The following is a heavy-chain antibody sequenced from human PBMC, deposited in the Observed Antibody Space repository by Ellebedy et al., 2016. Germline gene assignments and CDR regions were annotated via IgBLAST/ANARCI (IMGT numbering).Heavy chain of an antibody. V-gene: IGHV3-33*01. D-gene: IGHD2-15*01. J-gene: IGHJ4*02. Sequence: GGSLRLSXTASGFTFRSYGMHWVRQAPGKGLEWVAVIWDDGSKRYYADSVKGRLTISRDNSKKTLYLQMNSLRAEDTAVYHCARDSEDCSGGSCYPDYWGQGILVTVSS. CDR2: IWDDGSKR. CDR1: GFTFRSYG. CDR3: ARDSEDCSGGSCYPDY.